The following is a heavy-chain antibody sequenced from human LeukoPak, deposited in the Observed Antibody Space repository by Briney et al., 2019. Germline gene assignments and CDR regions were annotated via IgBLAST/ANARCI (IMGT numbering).Heavy chain of an antibody. CDR1: GGSNSSSSYY. Sequence: SETLSLTCTVSGGSNSSSSYYWGWIRQPPGKGLEWIGSIYYSGSTYYNPSLKSRVTISVDTSKNQFSLKLSSVTAADTAVYYCARVEFRNDFWSGYYNNYYYYMDVWGKGTTVTVSS. D-gene: IGHD3-3*01. V-gene: IGHV4-39*07. CDR3: ARVEFRNDFWSGYYNNYYYYMDV. J-gene: IGHJ6*03. CDR2: IYYSGST.